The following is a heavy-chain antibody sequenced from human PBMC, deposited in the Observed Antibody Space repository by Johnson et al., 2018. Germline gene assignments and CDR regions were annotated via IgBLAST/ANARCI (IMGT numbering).Heavy chain of an antibody. J-gene: IGHJ6*02. CDR1: GFIFSDYS. CDR2: ISSSGTI. D-gene: IGHD3-16*01. CDR3: ARKFAV. Sequence: VQLVQSGGGLVQXGGSLRLSCTASGFIFSDYSMNWVRQAPRKGLEWVSYISSSGTIYYAESVKGRFTISRDNAKNSLYLQMNSLRDEDTAGYYCARKFAVWGQGTTVTVSS. V-gene: IGHV3-48*02.